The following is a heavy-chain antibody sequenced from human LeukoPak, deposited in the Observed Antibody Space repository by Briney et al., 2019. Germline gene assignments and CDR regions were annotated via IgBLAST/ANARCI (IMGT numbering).Heavy chain of an antibody. CDR2: IYYSGST. CDR3: ARLRDAFDI. Sequence: TATRSLTWRVTGGYGRSVDWGWIRKPPKKGLEWIGYIYYSGSTNYNPSLKSRVTISVDTSKNQFSLKLSSVTAADTAVYYCARLRDAFDIWGQGTMVTVSS. J-gene: IGHJ3*02. CDR1: GGYGRSVD. V-gene: IGHV4-59*08.